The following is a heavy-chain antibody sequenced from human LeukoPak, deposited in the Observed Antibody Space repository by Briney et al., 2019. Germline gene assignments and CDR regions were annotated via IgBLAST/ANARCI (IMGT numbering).Heavy chain of an antibody. CDR1: GGSISSSNW. D-gene: IGHD4-17*01. CDR3: ARDYGDYLPFDY. CDR2: IHHSGST. J-gene: IGHJ4*02. V-gene: IGHV4-4*02. Sequence: SETLSLTCAVSGGSISSSNWWSWVRQPPGKGLEWIGSIHHSGSTYYNPSLKSRVTISVDTSKNQFSLKLSSVTAADTAVYYCARDYGDYLPFDYWGRGTLVTVSS.